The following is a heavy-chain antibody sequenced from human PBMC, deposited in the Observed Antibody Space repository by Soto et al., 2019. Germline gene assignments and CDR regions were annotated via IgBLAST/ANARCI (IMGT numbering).Heavy chain of an antibody. CDR2: MNPNSGNT. Sequence: ASVKVSCKASGYTFTNYDINWVRQATGQGLEWMGWMNPNSGNTGYAQKFQGRVTMTRNTSIRTAYMELSSLRSEDTAVYYCARDGSGWYVPYNWFDPWGQGTLVTVSS. V-gene: IGHV1-8*01. D-gene: IGHD6-19*01. J-gene: IGHJ5*02. CDR1: GYTFTNYD. CDR3: ARDGSGWYVPYNWFDP.